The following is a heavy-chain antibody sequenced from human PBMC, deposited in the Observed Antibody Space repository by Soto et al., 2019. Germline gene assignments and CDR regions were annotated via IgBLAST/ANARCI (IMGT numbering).Heavy chain of an antibody. Sequence: GESLKISCKGSGYSFAGYWITWVRQKPGKGLEWMGRIDPSDSQTYYSPSFRGHVTISVTKSITTVFLQWSSLRASDTAMYYCARKIYDSDTGPNFQYYFDSWGQGTPVTVSS. CDR1: GYSFAGYW. D-gene: IGHD3-22*01. J-gene: IGHJ4*02. V-gene: IGHV5-10-1*01. CDR2: IDPSDSQT. CDR3: ARKIYDSDTGPNFQYYFDS.